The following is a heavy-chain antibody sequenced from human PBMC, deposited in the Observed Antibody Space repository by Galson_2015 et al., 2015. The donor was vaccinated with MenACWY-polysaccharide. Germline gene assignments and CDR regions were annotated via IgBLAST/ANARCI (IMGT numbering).Heavy chain of an antibody. CDR3: ARDPRNYGDSAWFDP. CDR1: GFTFSSYD. J-gene: IGHJ5*02. D-gene: IGHD4-17*01. V-gene: IGHV3-48*01. CDR2: ISSSRSTI. Sequence: SLRLSCAASGFTFSSYDMNWVRQAPGKGLEWVSYISSSRSTIYYADSVKGRFTISRDNAKNSLYPQMNSLRAEDTAVYYCARDPRNYGDSAWFDPWGQGTLVTVSS.